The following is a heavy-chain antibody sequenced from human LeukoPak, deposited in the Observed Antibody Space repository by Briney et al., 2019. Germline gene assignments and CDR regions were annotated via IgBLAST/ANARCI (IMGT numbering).Heavy chain of an antibody. J-gene: IGHJ5*02. CDR1: GFTFSDYY. CDR3: ARDTCSSTSCYPGKTNWFDP. CDR2: ISSSGSTI. Sequence: GGSLRLSCAASGFTFSDYYMSWIRQAPGKGLEWVSYISSSGSTIYYADSVKGRFTISRDNAKNSLYLQMNSLRAEDTAVYYCARDTCSSTSCYPGKTNWFDPWGQGTLVTVSS. V-gene: IGHV3-11*01. D-gene: IGHD2-2*01.